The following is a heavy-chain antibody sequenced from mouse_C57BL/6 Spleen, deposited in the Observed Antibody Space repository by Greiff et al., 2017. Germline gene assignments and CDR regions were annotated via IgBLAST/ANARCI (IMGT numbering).Heavy chain of an antibody. CDR3: TRQAIYYGNYVH. J-gene: IGHJ3*01. CDR1: GFTFSDAW. Sequence: DVQLQESGGGLVQPGGSMKLSCAASGFTFSDAWMDWVRQSPEKGLEWVAGIRNKANNHATYYAESVKGRFTISRDDSKSSVYLQMNSLRAEDTGIYYCTRQAIYYGNYVHWGQGTLVTVSA. V-gene: IGHV6-6*01. CDR2: IRNKANNHAT. D-gene: IGHD2-1*01.